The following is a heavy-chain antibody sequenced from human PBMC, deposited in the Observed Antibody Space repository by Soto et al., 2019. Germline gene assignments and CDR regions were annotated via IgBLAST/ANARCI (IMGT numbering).Heavy chain of an antibody. Sequence: QVQLVQSGAEVKKPGSSVKVSCKASGGTFNTYNINWVRQAPGQGLEWMGGILPIFGTTNYAQMFQGRVTITADDSTSTAYMELSSLRSEDTAVYYCAIDETGDSYYYYYGMDVWGQGTTVTVTS. V-gene: IGHV1-69*01. CDR1: GGTFNTYN. J-gene: IGHJ6*02. D-gene: IGHD7-27*01. CDR2: ILPIFGTT. CDR3: AIDETGDSYYYYYGMDV.